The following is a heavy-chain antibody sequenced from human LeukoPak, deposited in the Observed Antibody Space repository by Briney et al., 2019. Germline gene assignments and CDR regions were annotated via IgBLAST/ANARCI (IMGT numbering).Heavy chain of an antibody. CDR3: AKGNSWDYGDYG. J-gene: IGHJ3*01. CDR2: VSGSGGST. CDR1: GFTFSSYA. V-gene: IGHV3-23*01. D-gene: IGHD4-17*01. Sequence: GGSLRLSCAASGFTFSSYAMSWVRQAPGKGLEWVSTVSGSGGSTYHADSVKGRFTISRDNSKNTLYLQMNSLRAEDTAVYYCAKGNSWDYGDYGWGQGTMVTVSS.